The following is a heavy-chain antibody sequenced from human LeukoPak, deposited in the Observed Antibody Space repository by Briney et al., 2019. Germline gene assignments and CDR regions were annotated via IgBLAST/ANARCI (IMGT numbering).Heavy chain of an antibody. J-gene: IGHJ4*02. D-gene: IGHD5-12*01. Sequence: GSVKVSCTASGYTFTSYGISWVRQAPGQGLEWMGWISAYNGNTNYAQTLQGRVTMTTDTSTSTAYMELRSLRSDDTAVYYCARDHIVATIGSRDYWGQGTLVPVSS. CDR3: ARDHIVATIGSRDY. V-gene: IGHV1-18*01. CDR1: GYTFTSYG. CDR2: ISAYNGNT.